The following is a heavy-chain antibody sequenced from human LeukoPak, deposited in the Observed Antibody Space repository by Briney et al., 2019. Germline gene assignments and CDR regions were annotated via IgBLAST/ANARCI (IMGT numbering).Heavy chain of an antibody. J-gene: IGHJ6*03. CDR1: GFTFSSYS. CDR3: AAVYCSGGSCYYYMDV. CDR2: ISSSSSTI. Sequence: PGRSLRLSCAASGFTFSSYSMNWVRQAPGKGLEWVSYISSSSSTIYYADSVKGRFTISRDNAKNSLYLQMNSLRAEDTAVYYCAAVYCSGGSCYYYMDVWGKGTTVTVSS. D-gene: IGHD2-15*01. V-gene: IGHV3-48*01.